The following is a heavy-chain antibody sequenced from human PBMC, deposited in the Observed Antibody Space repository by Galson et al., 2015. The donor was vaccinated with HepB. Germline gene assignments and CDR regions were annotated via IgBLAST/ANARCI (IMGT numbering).Heavy chain of an antibody. Sequence: SLRLSCAASGFTFSSYGMHWVRQAPGKGLEWVAVIWYDGSNKYYADSVKGRFTISRDNSKNTLYLQMNSLRAEDTAVYYCARALGAGRLDYWGQGTLVTVSS. J-gene: IGHJ4*02. CDR3: ARALGAGRLDY. V-gene: IGHV3-33*01. D-gene: IGHD1-26*01. CDR2: IWYDGSNK. CDR1: GFTFSSYG.